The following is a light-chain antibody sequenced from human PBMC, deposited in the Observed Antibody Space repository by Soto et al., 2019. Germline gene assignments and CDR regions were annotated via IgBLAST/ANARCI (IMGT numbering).Light chain of an antibody. CDR1: QSVSSSY. CDR3: QRYGASTT. V-gene: IGKV3-20*01. Sequence: DIVLTQSPGTLSLSPGERATLSCRASQSVSSSYLAWYQQKPGQAPRLLIYGASSRATGIPVRFSGSGSGTDFTLTITRLEPEDFAVYYCQRYGASTTFGQGTKVDIK. CDR2: GAS. J-gene: IGKJ1*01.